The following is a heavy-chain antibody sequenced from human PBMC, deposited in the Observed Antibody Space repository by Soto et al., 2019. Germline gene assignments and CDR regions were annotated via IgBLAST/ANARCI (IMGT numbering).Heavy chain of an antibody. CDR1: GVTFDNYG. D-gene: IGHD5-12*01. Sequence: QVQLVQSGAVVKKPGSSVKVSCKASGVTFDNYGISWVRQAPGQGLEWMGGTIPNFDTATYAQNFQGRVTITADESTSTAYMELRRLRSNDTAVYYCVRDGGGNDLSGWFDPWGQGTLLTVSS. CDR2: TIPNFDTA. V-gene: IGHV1-69*01. J-gene: IGHJ5*02. CDR3: VRDGGGNDLSGWFDP.